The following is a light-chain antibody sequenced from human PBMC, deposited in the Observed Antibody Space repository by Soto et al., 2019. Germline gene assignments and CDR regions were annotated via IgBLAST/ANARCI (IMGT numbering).Light chain of an antibody. V-gene: IGLV2-8*01. CDR2: EVS. Sequence: SALTQPPSASGTPGQAVTISCTGTSSDVGGFNYVSWYQQHPGKAPKLMIYEVSKLPSGVPDRFSGSKSGNTASLTVSGLQAEDEADYYCSSYAGSNNFVFGTGTKVTVL. CDR1: SSDVGGFNY. CDR3: SSYAGSNNFV. J-gene: IGLJ1*01.